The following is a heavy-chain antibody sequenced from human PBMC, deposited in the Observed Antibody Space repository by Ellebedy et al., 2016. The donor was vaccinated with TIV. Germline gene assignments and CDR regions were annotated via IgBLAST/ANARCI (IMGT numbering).Heavy chain of an antibody. CDR2: INPNSGGT. D-gene: IGHD3-9*01. J-gene: IGHJ4*02. CDR1: GYTFSDYY. Sequence: AASVKVSCKASGYTFSDYYMHWVRQAPGQGLEWMGWINPNSGGTNYAQKFQGRVTMTRDTSISTAYMDLNRLRSDDTAVYYCAREGPYDTLTGHEMGPDFWGQGTLVTVSS. CDR3: AREGPYDTLTGHEMGPDF. V-gene: IGHV1-2*02.